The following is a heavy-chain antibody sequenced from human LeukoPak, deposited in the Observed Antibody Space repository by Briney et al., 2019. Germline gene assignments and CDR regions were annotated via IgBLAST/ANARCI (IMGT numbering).Heavy chain of an antibody. D-gene: IGHD1-14*01. Sequence: GGSLRLSCAASGFTFSSYTMSWVRQAPGKGLEWVSTITTSDGNTYYADSVKGRFTVSRDNSKNTLYLQMNSLRAEDTAVYYCARTSMAHFDYWGQGTLVTVSS. CDR2: ITTSDGNT. J-gene: IGHJ4*02. V-gene: IGHV3-23*01. CDR1: GFTFSSYT. CDR3: ARTSMAHFDY.